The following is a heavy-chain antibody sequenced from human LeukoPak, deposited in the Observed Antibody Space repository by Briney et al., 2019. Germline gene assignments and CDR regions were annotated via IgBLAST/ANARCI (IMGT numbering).Heavy chain of an antibody. J-gene: IGHJ4*02. D-gene: IGHD3-16*01. CDR2: ISGSGGST. Sequence: GGSLRLSCAASGFTFSSYAMSWVRQAPGKGLEWVSAISGSGGSTYYAGSVKGRFTISRDNSKNTLYLQMNSLRAEDTAVYYCAKYGANDYVWGSPLGYYFDYWGQGTLVTVSS. CDR3: AKYGANDYVWGSPLGYYFDY. CDR1: GFTFSSYA. V-gene: IGHV3-23*01.